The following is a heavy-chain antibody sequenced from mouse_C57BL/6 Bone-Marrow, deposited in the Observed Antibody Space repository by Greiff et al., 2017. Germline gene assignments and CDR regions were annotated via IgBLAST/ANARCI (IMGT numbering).Heavy chain of an antibody. V-gene: IGHV1-72*01. CDR3: ARSWRLLLRWFDY. J-gene: IGHJ2*01. CDR1: GYTFTGSG. Sequence: QVQLQQPGAELVKPGASVKLSCKASGYTFTGSGMHWLKQRPGRGLVWIGRLDPNSGGTKYNEKFKSTAPLTVANPSSPAYMQLRSRTSEDSAVYYCARSWRLLLRWFDYGGQGTTLTVSS. CDR2: LDPNSGGT. D-gene: IGHD1-1*01.